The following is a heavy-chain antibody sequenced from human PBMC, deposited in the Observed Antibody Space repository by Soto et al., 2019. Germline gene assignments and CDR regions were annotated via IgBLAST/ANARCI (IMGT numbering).Heavy chain of an antibody. V-gene: IGHV4-34*01. Sequence: SETLSLTCAVFGGSFSGYYWSWIRQPPGKGLEWIGEINHRGSTNYNPSLKSRVTMSVDTSKNQFSLKLTSVTAADTAVYYCANTNWNHSWLDPWGQGTLVTVYS. CDR1: GGSFSGYY. D-gene: IGHD1-1*01. CDR2: INHRGST. CDR3: ANTNWNHSWLDP. J-gene: IGHJ5*02.